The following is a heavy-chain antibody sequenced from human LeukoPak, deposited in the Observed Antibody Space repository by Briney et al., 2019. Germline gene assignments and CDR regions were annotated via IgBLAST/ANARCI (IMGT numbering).Heavy chain of an antibody. CDR2: INSDGSST. J-gene: IGHJ4*02. CDR3: ARQSYHYDSSGYYHDY. Sequence: GGSLRLSCAVSGFTFSSYWMHWVRQAPGKGLVWVSRINSDGSSTTYADSVKGRFTISRDNAKNTLYLQVNSLRAEDTAVYYCARQSYHYDSSGYYHDYWGQGTLVTVSS. CDR1: GFTFSSYW. D-gene: IGHD3-22*01. V-gene: IGHV3-74*01.